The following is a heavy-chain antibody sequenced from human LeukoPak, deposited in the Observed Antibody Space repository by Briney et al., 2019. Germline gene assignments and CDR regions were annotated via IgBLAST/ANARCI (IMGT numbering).Heavy chain of an antibody. CDR2: ISAYNGNT. CDR3: VRAGDCSSTSCYRNWFDP. D-gene: IGHD2-2*01. CDR1: GYTFTSYG. V-gene: IGHV1-18*01. Sequence: ASVKVSCKASGYTFTSYGISWVRQAPGQGLEWMGWISAYNGNTNYAQKLQGRVTMTTDTSTSTAYMELRSLRSDDTAVYYCVRAGDCSSTSCYRNWFDPWGQGTLVTVSS. J-gene: IGHJ5*02.